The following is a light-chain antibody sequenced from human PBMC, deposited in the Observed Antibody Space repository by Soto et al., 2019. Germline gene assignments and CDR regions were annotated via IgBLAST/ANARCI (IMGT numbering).Light chain of an antibody. J-gene: IGLJ2*01. CDR1: SSDIVGYNY. Sequence: QSVLTQPPSASGSPGQSVAISCTGTSSDIVGYNYVSWYQIHPGKAPKLIIYEVSKRPSGVPDRFSGSKSDNTASLIVSGLQAEDEADYYCSSYAGSNMGVFGGGTKLTVL. V-gene: IGLV2-8*01. CDR2: EVS. CDR3: SSYAGSNMGV.